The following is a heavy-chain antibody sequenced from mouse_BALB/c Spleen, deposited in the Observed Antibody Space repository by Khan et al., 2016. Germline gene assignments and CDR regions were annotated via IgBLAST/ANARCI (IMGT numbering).Heavy chain of an antibody. CDR3: ARSGYGYDY. CDR2: IYPGDGDT. V-gene: IGHV1-80*01. J-gene: IGHJ2*01. CDR1: GYAFSINW. Sequence: QVQLQQSGAELVRPGSSVKISCKASGYAFSINWMNWVKQRPGQGLEWIGQIYPGDGDTDYNGKFKDKATLTADKSSSTAYMQLSSLTSEDSAVYFCARSGYGYDYWGQGTTLTVSS. D-gene: IGHD2-2*01.